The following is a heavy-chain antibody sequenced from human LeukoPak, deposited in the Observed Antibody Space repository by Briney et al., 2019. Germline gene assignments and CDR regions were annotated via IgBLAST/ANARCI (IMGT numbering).Heavy chain of an antibody. CDR3: ARDRWGLDGFRYFDC. CDR1: GGSISNYY. V-gene: IGHV4-59*12. D-gene: IGHD7-27*01. Sequence: SETLSLTCTVSGGSISNYYWYWMRQPPGKGLECIGYTYYSGNANYNPSLKSRVTISVDTSKNQFSLKLSSVTAADTAVYYCARDRWGLDGFRYFDCWGQGTLVTVSS. J-gene: IGHJ4*02. CDR2: TYYSGNA.